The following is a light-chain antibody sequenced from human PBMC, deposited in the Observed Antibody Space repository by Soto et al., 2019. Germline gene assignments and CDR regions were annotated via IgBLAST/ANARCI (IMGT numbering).Light chain of an antibody. V-gene: IGKV3-15*01. CDR3: QQYNNWPLT. CDR1: QSVSSN. Sequence: EIVMTQSPATLSVSPGERATLSCRASQSVSSNLAWYQQKPGQAPRLLIYGASTRATGIPARFSGSGSGTEFTLNISSLQSEDFAVYYCQQYNNWPLTFGGGTNVEIK. J-gene: IGKJ4*01. CDR2: GAS.